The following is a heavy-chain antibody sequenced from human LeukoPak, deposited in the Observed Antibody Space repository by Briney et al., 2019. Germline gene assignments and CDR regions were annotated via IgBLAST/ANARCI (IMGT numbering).Heavy chain of an antibody. D-gene: IGHD2-2*01. CDR1: AFTFSNAW. CDR3: TTGYCSVTSCHRSLYFDY. J-gene: IGHJ4*02. CDR2: IKSNTDGGTT. V-gene: IGHV3-15*01. Sequence: GGSLRLSCAASAFTFSNAWMSWVRQAPGKGLEWVGRIKSNTDGGTTDFAAPVKGRFTISRDDSKNTPYLQMDSLKTEDTALYYCTTGYCSVTSCHRSLYFDYWGQGTLVTVSS.